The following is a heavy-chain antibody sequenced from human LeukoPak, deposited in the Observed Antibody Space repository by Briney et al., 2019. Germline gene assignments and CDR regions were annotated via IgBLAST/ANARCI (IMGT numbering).Heavy chain of an antibody. V-gene: IGHV3-30*03. CDR3: ARDLFQRLSSGWLGY. CDR2: ISYDGSNK. D-gene: IGHD6-19*01. J-gene: IGHJ4*02. CDR1: GFTFSSYG. Sequence: GGSLRLSCAASGFTFSSYGMHWVRQAPGKGLEWVAVISYDGSNKYYADSVKGRFTISRDNSKNTLYLQMNSLRAEDTAVYYCARDLFQRLSSGWLGYWGQGTLVTVSS.